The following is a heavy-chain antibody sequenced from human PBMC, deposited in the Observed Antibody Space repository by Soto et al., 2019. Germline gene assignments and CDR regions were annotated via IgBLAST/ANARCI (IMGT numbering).Heavy chain of an antibody. CDR2: ISSSSSTI. J-gene: IGHJ5*02. Sequence: GGSLRLSCAASGFTFSSYSMNWVRQAPGKGLEWVSYISSSSSTIYYADSVKGRFTISRDNAKNSLYLQMNSLRDEDTAVYYCARDPEAATSFTYNWFDPWGQGTLVTVSS. CDR1: GFTFSSYS. CDR3: ARDPEAATSFTYNWFDP. V-gene: IGHV3-48*02. D-gene: IGHD2-15*01.